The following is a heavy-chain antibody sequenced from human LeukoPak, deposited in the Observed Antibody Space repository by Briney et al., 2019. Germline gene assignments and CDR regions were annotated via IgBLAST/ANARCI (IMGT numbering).Heavy chain of an antibody. CDR3: ARLFGGPVGIDY. V-gene: IGHV4-59*08. Sequence: SETLSLTCTVSGGSISSYYWSWIRQPPGKGLECIGYIYYSGSTNYNPSLKSRVTISVDTSKNQFSLKLSSVTAADTAVYYCARLFGGPVGIDYWGQGTLVTVSS. CDR2: IYYSGST. D-gene: IGHD3-16*01. CDR1: GGSISSYY. J-gene: IGHJ4*02.